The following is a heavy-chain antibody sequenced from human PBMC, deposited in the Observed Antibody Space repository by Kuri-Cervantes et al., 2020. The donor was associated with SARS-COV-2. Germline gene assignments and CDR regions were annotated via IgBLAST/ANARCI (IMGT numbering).Heavy chain of an antibody. V-gene: IGHV4-38-2*02. Sequence: ESLKISCAASGFTFSSYAMSWVRQPPGKGLEWIGSVFYDGRTYYNPSLKSRVTVSVDTSKNQFSLKVNSVTAADTAVYYCARDLSLATYYDFWSGLCYFDYWGQGILVTVSS. J-gene: IGHJ4*02. CDR3: ARDLSLATYYDFWSGLCYFDY. CDR1: GFTFSSYA. D-gene: IGHD3-3*01. CDR2: VFYDGRT.